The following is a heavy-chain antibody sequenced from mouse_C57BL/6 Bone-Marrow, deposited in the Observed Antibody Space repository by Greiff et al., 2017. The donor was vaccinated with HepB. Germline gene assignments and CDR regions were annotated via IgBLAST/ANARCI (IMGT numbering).Heavy chain of an antibody. CDR1: GYTFPGYG. Sequence: QVQLKESGAELARPGASVKLSCKASGYTFPGYGISWVKQRTGQGLEWIGEIYPRSGNTYYNEKFKGKATLTADKSSSTAYMELRSLTSEDSAVYFCASFTRGWPYWGQGTSVTVSS. J-gene: IGHJ4*01. V-gene: IGHV1-81*01. CDR2: IYPRSGNT. D-gene: IGHD2-3*01. CDR3: ASFTRGWPY.